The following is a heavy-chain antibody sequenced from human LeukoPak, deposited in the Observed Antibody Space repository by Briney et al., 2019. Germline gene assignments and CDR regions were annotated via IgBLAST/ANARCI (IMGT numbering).Heavy chain of an antibody. V-gene: IGHV4-61*02. Sequence: SETLSLTCSGTGGFITFGSYYWTLIRQPARIRLEWIGRIYTSGRTFYNPSLKSRVTISMDTSMNQFSLRLNSVTAADTAVYYCARARVIPASFDDWGQGALVTVSS. D-gene: IGHD3-16*02. CDR2: IYTSGRT. J-gene: IGHJ4*02. CDR3: ARARVIPASFDD. CDR1: GGFITFGSYY.